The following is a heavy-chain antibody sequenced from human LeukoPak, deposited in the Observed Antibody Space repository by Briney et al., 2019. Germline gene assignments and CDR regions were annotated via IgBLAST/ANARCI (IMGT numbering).Heavy chain of an antibody. CDR1: GYTFTSHY. J-gene: IGHJ4*02. D-gene: IGHD3-16*01. CDR3: ASVPTLGELMGPFDY. Sequence: ASVKVSCKASGYTFTSHYMHWVRQAPGQGLEWMGIINPSGGSTSYAQKFQGRVTMTRDTSTSTVYMELSSLRSEDTAVYYCASVPTLGELMGPFDYWGQGTLVTVSS. V-gene: IGHV1-46*01. CDR2: INPSGGST.